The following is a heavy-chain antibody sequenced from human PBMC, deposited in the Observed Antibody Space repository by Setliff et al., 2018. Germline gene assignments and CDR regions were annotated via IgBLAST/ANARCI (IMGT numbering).Heavy chain of an antibody. Sequence: PGGSLRLSCVASGFTFSNYAINWVRQAPGQGLEWVSGISGGGINTDYADSVKGRFTISRDNAKDTLYLQMSSLRAEDTAVYYCAKDISRTGYYYFDYWGRGTLVTVSS. D-gene: IGHD3-9*01. J-gene: IGHJ4*02. V-gene: IGHV3-23*01. CDR1: GFTFSNYA. CDR2: ISGGGINT. CDR3: AKDISRTGYYYFDY.